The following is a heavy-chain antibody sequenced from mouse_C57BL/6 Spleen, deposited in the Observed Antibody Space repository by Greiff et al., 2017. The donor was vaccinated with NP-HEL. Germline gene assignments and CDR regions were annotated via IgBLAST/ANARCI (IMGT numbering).Heavy chain of an antibody. V-gene: IGHV1-81*01. Sequence: QVQLQQSGAELARPGASVKLSCKASGYTFTSYGISWVKQRTGQGLEWIGEIYPRSGNTYYNEKFKGKATLTADKSSSTAYMELRSLTSEDSAVYFCARLDYGSRDFDYWGQGTTLTVSS. CDR3: ARLDYGSRDFDY. CDR1: GYTFTSYG. J-gene: IGHJ2*01. CDR2: IYPRSGNT. D-gene: IGHD1-1*01.